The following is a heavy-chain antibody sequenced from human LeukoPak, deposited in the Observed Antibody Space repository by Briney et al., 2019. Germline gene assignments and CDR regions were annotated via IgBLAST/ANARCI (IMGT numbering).Heavy chain of an antibody. D-gene: IGHD7-27*01. CDR3: ARSRGDNNWFDP. J-gene: IGHJ5*02. Sequence: GESLQISSEASGYTFSRYWIGWVRPTPGKGLEWMGIIFPGDSDTRYTPSFEGQVTISADTSTSTAYLQWSSLKDSDSAMYYCARSRGDNNWFDPWGQGTLVSVAS. CDR2: IFPGDSDT. V-gene: IGHV5-51*01. CDR1: GYTFSRYW.